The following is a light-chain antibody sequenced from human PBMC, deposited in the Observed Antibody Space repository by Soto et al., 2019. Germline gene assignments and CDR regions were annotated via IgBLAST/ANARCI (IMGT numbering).Light chain of an antibody. Sequence: QSALTQPASVSGSPGQSITISCTGTSSDVGGYKYVSWYQQHPGKAPKLMIYEVSNRPSGVSNRFSGSKSGNTASLTISGLQTEDEADYYCSSSTTSSSYVFGTGTQLTVL. J-gene: IGLJ1*01. V-gene: IGLV2-14*01. CDR1: SSDVGGYKY. CDR2: EVS. CDR3: SSSTTSSSYV.